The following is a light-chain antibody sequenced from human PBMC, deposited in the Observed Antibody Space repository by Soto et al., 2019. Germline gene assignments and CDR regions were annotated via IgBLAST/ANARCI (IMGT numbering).Light chain of an antibody. CDR1: QSISSSY. J-gene: IGKJ2*02. V-gene: IGKV3-20*01. Sequence: EIVLTQSPGTLSLSPGERATLSCRASQSISSSYLAWYQQKPGQAPRLLIYGASSRATGIPDRFSGSGSGTDFTLTISRLEPEDFAVYYCQRYFSYRTFGKGTKLEIK. CDR2: GAS. CDR3: QRYFSYRT.